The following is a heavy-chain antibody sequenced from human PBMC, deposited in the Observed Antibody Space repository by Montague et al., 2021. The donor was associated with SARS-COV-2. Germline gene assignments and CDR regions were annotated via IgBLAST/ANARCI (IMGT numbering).Heavy chain of an antibody. CDR3: ARRLLWFGGASMDV. Sequence: PALVKPTQTLTLTCTVSGGSISSYYWSWIRQPPGKGPEWIGYIYYSGSTNYNPSLKSRVTISVDTSKNQFSLKLSSVTAADTAVYYCARRLLWFGGASMDVWGQGTTVTVSS. V-gene: IGHV4-59*08. D-gene: IGHD3-10*01. CDR2: IYYSGST. J-gene: IGHJ6*02. CDR1: GGSISSYY.